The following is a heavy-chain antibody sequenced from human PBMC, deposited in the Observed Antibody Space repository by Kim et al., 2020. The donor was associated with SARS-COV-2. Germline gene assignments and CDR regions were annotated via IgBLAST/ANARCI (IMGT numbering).Heavy chain of an antibody. J-gene: IGHJ4*02. V-gene: IGHV1-46*01. CDR3: ARGGYSGYLCFDY. Sequence: YEQSFQGRVTMTRDTSTSTVYMQLSSLRSEDTAVYYCARGGYSGYLCFDYWGQGTLVTVSS. D-gene: IGHD5-12*01.